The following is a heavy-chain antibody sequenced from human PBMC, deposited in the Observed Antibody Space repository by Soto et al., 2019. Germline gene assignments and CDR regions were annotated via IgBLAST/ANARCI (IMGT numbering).Heavy chain of an antibody. CDR3: ARDVAAADY. J-gene: IGHJ4*02. D-gene: IGHD6-13*01. CDR1: GYTFTSYG. CDR2: INAYNGNT. V-gene: IGHV1-18*01. Sequence: ASVKVSCKASGYTFTSYGISWVRQAPGQGLEWMGWINAYNGNTKYSQKFQGRVTITRDTSASTAYMELSSLRSDDTAVYYCARDVAAADYWGQGTLVTVSS.